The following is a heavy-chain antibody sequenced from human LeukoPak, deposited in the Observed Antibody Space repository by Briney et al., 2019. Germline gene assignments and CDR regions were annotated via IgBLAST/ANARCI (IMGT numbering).Heavy chain of an antibody. CDR3: AGRQGTTLSFDY. D-gene: IGHD1-1*01. J-gene: IGHJ4*02. V-gene: IGHV1-18*01. CDR1: GYTFTSYG. CDR2: ISAYNGNT. Sequence: ASVKVSSKASGYTFTSYGISWVRQAPGQGLEWMGWISAYNGNTNYAQKLQGRVTMTTDTSTSTAYMELRSLRFDDTAVYYCAGRQGTTLSFDYWGQGTLVTVSS.